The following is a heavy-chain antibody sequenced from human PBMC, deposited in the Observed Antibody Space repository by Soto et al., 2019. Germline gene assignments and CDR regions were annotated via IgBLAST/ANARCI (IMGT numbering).Heavy chain of an antibody. CDR2: INPRSGAT. CDR3: ARSFPLVS. J-gene: IGHJ4*02. CDR1: GYTFSDHF. V-gene: IGHV1-2*02. Sequence: QVLLVQSGAEVKKPGASMKVSCKASGYTFSDHFIHWVRQAPREGLEWMGWINPRSGATNYKQTFQGRVNMTRDTSITTVYMELSRLRSDDTAVYYCARSFPLVSWGQGTLITVSS.